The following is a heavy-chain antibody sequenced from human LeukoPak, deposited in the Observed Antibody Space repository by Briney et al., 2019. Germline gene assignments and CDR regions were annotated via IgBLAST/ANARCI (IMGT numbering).Heavy chain of an antibody. J-gene: IGHJ3*02. CDR2: INSDGSST. Sequence: GGSLRLSCAASGFTFSSYWMHWVRHAPGKGLVWVSRINSDGSSTNYADSVKGRFTISRDNAKNTLYLQMNSLRAEDTAVYYCARGYCTNGVCYDAFDIWGQGTMVTVSS. D-gene: IGHD2-8*01. CDR1: GFTFSSYW. V-gene: IGHV3-74*01. CDR3: ARGYCTNGVCYDAFDI.